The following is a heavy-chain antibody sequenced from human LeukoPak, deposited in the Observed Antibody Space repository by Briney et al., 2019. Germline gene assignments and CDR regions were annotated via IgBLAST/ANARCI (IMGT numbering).Heavy chain of an antibody. D-gene: IGHD6-19*01. Sequence: GGSLRLSCAASGFTFSSYEMNWVRQAPGKGLEWVSYISSSGSTIYYADSVKGRFTISRDNAKNSLYLQMNSLRAEDTAVYYCARKWLVIDYWGQGTLVTVSS. CDR2: ISSSGSTI. CDR3: ARKWLVIDY. V-gene: IGHV3-48*03. J-gene: IGHJ4*02. CDR1: GFTFSSYE.